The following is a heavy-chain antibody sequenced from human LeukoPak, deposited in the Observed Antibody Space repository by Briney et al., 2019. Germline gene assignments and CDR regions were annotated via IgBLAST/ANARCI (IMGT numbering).Heavy chain of an antibody. CDR2: IYHSGST. CDR3: ARGGGVVGATTWNY. Sequence: SQTLSLTCTVSGGSISSGGYYWSWIRQPPGKGLEWIGYIYHSGSTYYNPSLKSRVTISVDRSKNQFSLKLSSVTAADTAVYYCARGGGVVGATTWNYWGQGTLVTVSS. D-gene: IGHD1-26*01. V-gene: IGHV4-30-2*01. CDR1: GGSISSGGYY. J-gene: IGHJ4*02.